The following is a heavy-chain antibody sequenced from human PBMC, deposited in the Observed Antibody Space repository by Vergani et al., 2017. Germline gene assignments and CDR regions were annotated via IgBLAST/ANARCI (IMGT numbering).Heavy chain of an antibody. CDR3: ARVRFGSSYILEGLGFDY. CDR1: GFTFSSYW. J-gene: IGHJ4*02. V-gene: IGHV3-7*01. D-gene: IGHD6-13*01. CDR2: IKQDGSEK. Sequence: EVQLVESGGGLVQPGGSLRLSCAASGFTFSSYWMSWVRQAPGKGLEWVANIKQDGSEKYYVDSVKGRFTISRDNAKNSLYLQMKSLRAEDTAVYYCARVRFGSSYILEGLGFDYWGQGTLVTVSS.